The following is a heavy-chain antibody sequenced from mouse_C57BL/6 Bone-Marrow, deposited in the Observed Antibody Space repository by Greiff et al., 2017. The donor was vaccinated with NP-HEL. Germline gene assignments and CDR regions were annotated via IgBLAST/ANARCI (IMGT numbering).Heavy chain of an antibody. Sequence: EVKLVESGGGLVKPGGSLKLSCAASGFTFSSYAMSWVRQTPEKRLEWVATISDGGSYTYYPDNVKGRFTISRDNAKNHLYLQMSHLKSEDTAMYYCAREDYYGSRPFDYWGQGTTLTVSS. CDR2: ISDGGSYT. CDR3: AREDYYGSRPFDY. V-gene: IGHV5-4*01. D-gene: IGHD1-1*01. J-gene: IGHJ2*01. CDR1: GFTFSSYA.